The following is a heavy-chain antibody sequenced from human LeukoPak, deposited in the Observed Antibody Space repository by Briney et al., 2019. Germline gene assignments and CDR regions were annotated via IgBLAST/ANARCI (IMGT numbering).Heavy chain of an antibody. CDR1: GYTFTVYF. D-gene: IGHD2-15*01. CDR3: ARVERYCSGGSCYSDY. J-gene: IGHJ4*02. CDR2: INPNSGGT. Sequence: GASVKVSCKASGYTFTVYFMHWVRQAPGQGLEWMGWINPNSGGTNYAQKFQGRVTMTRDTSISTAYMELRSLRSDDTAVYYCARVERYCSGGSCYSDYWGQGTLVTVSS. V-gene: IGHV1-2*02.